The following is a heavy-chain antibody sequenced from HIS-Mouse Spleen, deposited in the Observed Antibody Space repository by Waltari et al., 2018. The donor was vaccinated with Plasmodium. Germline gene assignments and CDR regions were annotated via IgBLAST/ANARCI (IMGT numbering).Heavy chain of an antibody. CDR3: ARHKKRGQLVRGYFDY. Sequence: QVTLRESGPALVKPTQTLTLTCTFSGFPLSTSGMCVSWIRQPPGKALEWLARIDWDDDKYYSTSLKTRLTISKDTSKNQVVLTMTNMDPVDTATYYCARHKKRGQLVRGYFDYWGQGTLVTVSS. J-gene: IGHJ4*02. CDR2: IDWDDDK. V-gene: IGHV2-70*15. D-gene: IGHD6-6*01. CDR1: GFPLSTSGMC.